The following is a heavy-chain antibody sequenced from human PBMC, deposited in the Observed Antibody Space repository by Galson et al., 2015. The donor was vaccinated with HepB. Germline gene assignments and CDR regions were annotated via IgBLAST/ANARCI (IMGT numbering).Heavy chain of an antibody. J-gene: IGHJ6*02. CDR3: ARDSGYCSSTSCYGAYYYYGMDV. Sequence: QSGAEVKKPGESLRISCKASGGTFSSYAISWVRQAPGQGLEWMGGIIPIFGTANYAQKFQGRVTITADESTSTAYMELSSLRSEDTAVYYCARDSGYCSSTSCYGAYYYYGMDVWGQGTPVTVSS. CDR2: IIPIFGTA. D-gene: IGHD2-2*03. V-gene: IGHV1-69*01. CDR1: GGTFSSYA.